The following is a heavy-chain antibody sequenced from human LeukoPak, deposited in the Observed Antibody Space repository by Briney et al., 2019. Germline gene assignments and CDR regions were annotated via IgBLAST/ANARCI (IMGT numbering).Heavy chain of an antibody. CDR1: GFSLSTSGVG. CDR3: AHRRSWYYFDY. CDR2: IYWDDDK. Sequence: SGPKLVKPTQTLTLTCTFSGFSLSTSGVGVGWIRQPPGKALGWLALIYWDDDKRYSPSLKSRLNITKDTSKNQVVLTMTNMDPVDTATYYCAHRRSWYYFDYWGQGTLVTVSS. J-gene: IGHJ4*02. V-gene: IGHV2-5*02. D-gene: IGHD2-15*01.